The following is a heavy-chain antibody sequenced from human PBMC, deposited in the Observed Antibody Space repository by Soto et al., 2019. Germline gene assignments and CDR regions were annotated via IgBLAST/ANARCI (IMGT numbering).Heavy chain of an antibody. V-gene: IGHV3-33*01. D-gene: IGHD6-6*01. CDR3: ARGGIAARLNWFDP. Sequence: QVQLVESGGGVVQPGRSLRLSCAASGFTFSSYGMHWVRQAPGKGLEWVAVIWYDGSNKYYADSVKGRFTISRDNSKNTLYLQMNSLRAEDTAVYYCARGGIAARLNWFDPWGQGTLVTVSS. J-gene: IGHJ5*02. CDR2: IWYDGSNK. CDR1: GFTFSSYG.